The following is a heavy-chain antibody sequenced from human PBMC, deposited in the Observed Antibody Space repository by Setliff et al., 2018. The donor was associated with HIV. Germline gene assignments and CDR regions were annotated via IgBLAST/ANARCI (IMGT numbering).Heavy chain of an antibody. Sequence: SETLSLTCSVSGASITSHNWSWIRQAAGKGLEWIGRIYTRGNTNYNPSLRSRVTMSVDTSKNQSSLKVTSVTAADTAVYYCTRDLWGDDYYYNNMDVWGQGTMVTVSS. CDR1: GASITSHN. CDR3: TRDLWGDDYYYNNMDV. J-gene: IGHJ6*03. CDR2: IYTRGNT. D-gene: IGHD2-21*02. V-gene: IGHV4-4*07.